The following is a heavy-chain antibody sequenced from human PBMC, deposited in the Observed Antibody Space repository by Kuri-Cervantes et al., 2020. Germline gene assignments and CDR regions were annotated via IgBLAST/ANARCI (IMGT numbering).Heavy chain of an antibody. Sequence: GGSLRLSCAASGFTFSSYSMNWVRQAPGKGLEWVAVISYDGSNKYYADSVKGRFTISRDNSKNTLYLQMNSLRAEDTAVYYCARDLTIFGVVPYYGMDVWGQGTTVTVSS. J-gene: IGHJ6*02. D-gene: IGHD3-3*01. CDR3: ARDLTIFGVVPYYGMDV. V-gene: IGHV3-30*03. CDR1: GFTFSSYS. CDR2: ISYDGSNK.